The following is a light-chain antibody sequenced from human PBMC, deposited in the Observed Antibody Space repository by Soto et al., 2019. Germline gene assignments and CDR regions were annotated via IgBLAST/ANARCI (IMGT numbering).Light chain of an antibody. CDR3: QQSSSTLAWT. CDR2: DAS. V-gene: IGKV1-5*01. J-gene: IGKJ1*01. CDR1: RSISNW. Sequence: DIQMTQSPSTLSASVGDRVTITCRASRSISNWLAWYQQRPGIAPKLLIFDASILQSGVPSRFSGSGSGTDFTLTISSLQPEDFATYYCQQSSSTLAWTFGQGTKVDIK.